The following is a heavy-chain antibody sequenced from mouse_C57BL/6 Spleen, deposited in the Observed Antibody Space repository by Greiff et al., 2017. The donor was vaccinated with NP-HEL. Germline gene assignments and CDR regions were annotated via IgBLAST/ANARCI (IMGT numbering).Heavy chain of an antibody. Sequence: EVKLMESGGGLVQPGGSLSLSCAASGFTFTDYYMSWVRQPPGKALEWLGFIRNKANGYTTEYSASVKGRFTISRDNSQSILYLQMNALRAEDSATYYCARDYSNFDYWGQGTTLTVSS. D-gene: IGHD2-5*01. J-gene: IGHJ2*01. CDR3: ARDYSNFDY. CDR1: GFTFTDYY. V-gene: IGHV7-3*01. CDR2: IRNKANGYTT.